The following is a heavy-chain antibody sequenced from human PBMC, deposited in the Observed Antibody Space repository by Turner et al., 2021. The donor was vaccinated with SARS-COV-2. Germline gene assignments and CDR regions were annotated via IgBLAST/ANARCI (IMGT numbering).Heavy chain of an antibody. Sequence: EVQLVESGGGLVQPGGSLRLSCAASGFSFSNYWMHWFRQAPGKGLVWVSRINGDGSSTTYADSVKGRFTISRDNANNALYLQMNSLRAEDTAVYYCAKRENGLGVWGQGTTVTVSS. J-gene: IGHJ6*02. CDR2: INGDGSST. V-gene: IGHV3-74*01. CDR3: AKRENGLGV. CDR1: GFSFSNYW.